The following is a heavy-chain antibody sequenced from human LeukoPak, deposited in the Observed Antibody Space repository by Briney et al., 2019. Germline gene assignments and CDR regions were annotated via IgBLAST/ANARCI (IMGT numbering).Heavy chain of an antibody. CDR2: MNPNSGNT. Sequence: ASVKVSCKASGYTFTSYDINWVRQATGQGLELMGWMNPNSGNTGYAQKFQGRVTMTRNTSISTAYMELSSLRSEDTAVYYCARGASVYYDFWSGYPKTGAYFDYWGQGTLVTVSS. CDR1: GYTFTSYD. D-gene: IGHD3-3*01. V-gene: IGHV1-8*01. J-gene: IGHJ4*02. CDR3: ARGASVYYDFWSGYPKTGAYFDY.